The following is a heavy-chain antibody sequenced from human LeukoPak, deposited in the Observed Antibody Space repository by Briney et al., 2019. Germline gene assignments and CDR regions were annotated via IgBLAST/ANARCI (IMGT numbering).Heavy chain of an antibody. D-gene: IGHD5-18*01. CDR1: GGIFSSYA. CDR2: IIPIFGIA. CDR3: ASIVDTAMVTPENGMDV. J-gene: IGHJ6*02. Sequence: APVKVSCKASGGIFSSYAISWVRQAPGQGLEWMGRIIPIFGIANYAQKFQGRVTITADKSTSTAHMELSSLRSEDTAVYYCASIVDTAMVTPENGMDVWGQGTTVTVSS. V-gene: IGHV1-69*04.